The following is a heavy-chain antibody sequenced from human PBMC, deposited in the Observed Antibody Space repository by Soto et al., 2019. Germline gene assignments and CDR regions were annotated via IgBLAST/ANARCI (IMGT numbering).Heavy chain of an antibody. Sequence: GWSLRLSCAASGFTFNKYSMNWVRQAPWKGLEWVSSITSKTGDQYYADSVKGRFIISRDNTKNSLSLQVTSLRDEDTAVYYCARDLMPNDRGLGDLAYWGQGTLVTVSS. J-gene: IGHJ4*02. CDR1: GFTFNKYS. D-gene: IGHD3-22*01. CDR2: ITSKTGDQ. CDR3: ARDLMPNDRGLGDLAY. V-gene: IGHV3-21*06.